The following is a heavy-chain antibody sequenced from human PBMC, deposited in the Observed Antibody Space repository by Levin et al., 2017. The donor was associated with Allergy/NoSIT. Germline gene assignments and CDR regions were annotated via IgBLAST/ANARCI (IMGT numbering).Heavy chain of an antibody. Sequence: GESLKISCAASGFTFSSSGMHWVRQAPGKGLEWVAVISYDGNSKHYADSVKGRFTISRDNSKNTLYLQMNSLKAEDTAVYYCARDTGRDYYYYGMDVWGQGTTVTVSS. V-gene: IGHV3-30*03. CDR2: ISYDGNSK. J-gene: IGHJ6*02. CDR1: GFTFSSSG. D-gene: IGHD1-14*01. CDR3: ARDTGRDYYYYGMDV.